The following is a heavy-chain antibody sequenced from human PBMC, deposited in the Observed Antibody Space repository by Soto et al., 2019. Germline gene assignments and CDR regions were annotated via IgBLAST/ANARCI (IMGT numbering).Heavy chain of an antibody. D-gene: IGHD6-6*01. J-gene: IGHJ4*02. CDR1: GLTFDDYA. CDR2: ISWNSGSI. V-gene: IGHV3-9*01. Sequence: LSLSCAASGLTFDDYAMHWVRQAPGKGLEWVSGISWNSGSIGYADSVKGRFTISRDNAKNSLYLQMNSLRAEDTALYYCAKDKLLFEYSSSGFDYWGQGTLVTVSS. CDR3: AKDKLLFEYSSSGFDY.